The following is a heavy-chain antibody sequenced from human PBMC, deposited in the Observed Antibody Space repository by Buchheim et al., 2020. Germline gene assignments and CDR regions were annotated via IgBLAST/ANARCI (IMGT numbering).Heavy chain of an antibody. J-gene: IGHJ5*02. D-gene: IGHD1-26*01. CDR3: ASYRIVTVSNPTRWFDP. Sequence: EVQLLESGGGWVQPGGSLRLSCAASGFTFNNYAMTWVRQAPGKGLEWVSTIGGSGTTYYADSVKGRFTISRDNSQNTPYLQMNSLRAEDTGVYYCASYRIVTVSNPTRWFDPWGQGT. CDR1: GFTFNNYA. V-gene: IGHV3-23*01. CDR2: IGGSGTT.